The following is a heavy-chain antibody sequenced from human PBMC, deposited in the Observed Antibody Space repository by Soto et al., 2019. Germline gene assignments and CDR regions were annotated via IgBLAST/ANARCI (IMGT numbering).Heavy chain of an antibody. D-gene: IGHD6-13*01. CDR1: GFTFGDYA. CDR3: TRVSSLEYSSSPFDI. V-gene: IGHV3-49*03. CDR2: IRSKAYGGTT. Sequence: GGSLRLSCTASGFTFGDYAMSWFRQAPGKGLEWVGFIRSKAYGGTTEYAASVKGRFTISRDDSKSIAYLQMNSLKTEDTAVYYCTRVSSLEYSSSPFDIWGQGTMVTVSS. J-gene: IGHJ3*02.